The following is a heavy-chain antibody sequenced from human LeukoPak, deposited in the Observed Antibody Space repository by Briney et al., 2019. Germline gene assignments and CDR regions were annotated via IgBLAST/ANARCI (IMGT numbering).Heavy chain of an antibody. J-gene: IGHJ4*02. V-gene: IGHV4-59*08. CDR1: GGSISSYY. CDR2: IYYSGST. CDR3: ARHTSGLNFDY. D-gene: IGHD6-19*01. Sequence: SETLSLTCTVSGGSISSYYWSWIRQPPGKGLEWIGFIYYSGSTNYNPSLKSRVTISVDTSKNQFSLKLSSVTAADTAVYYCARHTSGLNFDYWGQGTLVTVSS.